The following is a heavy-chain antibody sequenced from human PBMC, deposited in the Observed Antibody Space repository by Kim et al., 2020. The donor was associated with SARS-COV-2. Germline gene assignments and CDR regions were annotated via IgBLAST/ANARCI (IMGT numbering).Heavy chain of an antibody. J-gene: IGHJ4*02. D-gene: IGHD5-18*01. CDR1: GGSISSGGYY. Sequence: SETLSLTCTVSGGSISSGGYYWSWIRQHPGKGLEWIGYIYYSGSTYYNPSLKSRVTISVDTSKNQFSLKLSSVTAADTAVYYCARGVTHKGIDYWGQGTLVTVSS. CDR3: ARGVTHKGIDY. V-gene: IGHV4-31*03. CDR2: IYYSGST.